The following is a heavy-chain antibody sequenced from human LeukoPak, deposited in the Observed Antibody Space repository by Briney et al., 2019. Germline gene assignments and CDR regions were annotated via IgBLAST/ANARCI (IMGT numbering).Heavy chain of an antibody. D-gene: IGHD3-9*01. J-gene: IGHJ3*02. CDR1: GGSISSGDYY. CDR3: AREERYYDAFDI. V-gene: IGHV4-30-4*01. Sequence: SETLSLTCTVSGGSISSGDYYWSWIRQPPGKGLEWIGYIYYSGSTYYNPSLKSRVTISVDTSKNQFSLKLSSVTATDTAVYYCAREERYYDAFDIWGQGTMVTVSS. CDR2: IYYSGST.